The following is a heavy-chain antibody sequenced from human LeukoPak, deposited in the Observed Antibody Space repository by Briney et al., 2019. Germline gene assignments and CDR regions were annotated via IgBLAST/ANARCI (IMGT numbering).Heavy chain of an antibody. CDR3: ARDYRSGWLY. CDR1: GFTFSNAW. CDR2: INHSGST. D-gene: IGHD6-19*01. J-gene: IGHJ4*02. Sequence: GSLRLSCAASGFTFSNAWMSWVRQPPGKGLEWIGEINHSGSTNYNPSLKSRVTISVDTSKNQFSLKLSSVTAADTAVYYCARDYRSGWLYWGQGTLVTVSS. V-gene: IGHV4-34*01.